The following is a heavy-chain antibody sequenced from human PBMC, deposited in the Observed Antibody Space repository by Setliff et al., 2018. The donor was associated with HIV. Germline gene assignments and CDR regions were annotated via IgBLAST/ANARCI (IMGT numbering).Heavy chain of an antibody. CDR3: ALTGHRLLRGYMDV. V-gene: IGHV4-4*07. CDR2: LYVSGDT. CDR1: DDPISSYY. Sequence: SETLSLTCYVTDDPISSYYWSWVRQPAGKGLEWIGRLYVSGDTNYNPALKSRVTMSLDTSKKHFSLNLKSVTAADAAVDDCALTGHRLLRGYMDVWGKGTTVTVSS. D-gene: IGHD2-15*01. J-gene: IGHJ6*03.